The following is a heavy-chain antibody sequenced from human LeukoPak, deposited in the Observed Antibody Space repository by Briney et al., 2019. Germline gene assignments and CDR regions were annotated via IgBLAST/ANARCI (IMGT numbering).Heavy chain of an antibody. J-gene: IGHJ6*02. Sequence: KPSETLSLTCAVYGGSFSGYYWSWIRQPPGKGLEWIGEINHSGSTNYNPSLKSRVTISVDTSKKRFSLKLSSVTAADTAVYYCARKGSLVPAYTSHYGMDVWGQGTTVTVSS. CDR2: INHSGST. V-gene: IGHV4-34*01. CDR3: ARKGSLVPAYTSHYGMDV. CDR1: GGSFSGYY. D-gene: IGHD2-2*01.